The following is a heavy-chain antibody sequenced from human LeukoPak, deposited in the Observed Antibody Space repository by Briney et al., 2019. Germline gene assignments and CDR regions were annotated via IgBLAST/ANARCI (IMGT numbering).Heavy chain of an antibody. CDR1: GYTFTSYG. CDR2: ISAYNGNT. CDR3: ARAYGSGSFSRMDV. D-gene: IGHD3-10*01. J-gene: IGHJ6*04. Sequence: ASGKVSCKASGYTFTSYGISWVRQAPGQGLEWMGWISAYNGNTNYAQKLQGRVTMTTDTSTSTAYMELRSLRSDDTAVYYCARAYGSGSFSRMDVWGKGTTVTVSS. V-gene: IGHV1-18*04.